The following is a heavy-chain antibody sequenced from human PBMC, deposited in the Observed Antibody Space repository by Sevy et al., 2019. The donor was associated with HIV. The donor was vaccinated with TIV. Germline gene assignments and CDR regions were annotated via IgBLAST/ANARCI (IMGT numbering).Heavy chain of an antibody. CDR1: GFTFGSYA. D-gene: IGHD1-26*01. V-gene: IGHV3-30-3*01. CDR3: GGGGGLRGELLGFDY. Sequence: GGSLRLSCAASGFTFGSYALHWVRQAPGKGLEWVAVISYDGSNKYYAGSVKGRFTISRDNSKNTLYLQMNSLRAEDRAVFYCGGGGGLRGELLGFDYWGQGTLVTVSS. J-gene: IGHJ4*02. CDR2: ISYDGSNK.